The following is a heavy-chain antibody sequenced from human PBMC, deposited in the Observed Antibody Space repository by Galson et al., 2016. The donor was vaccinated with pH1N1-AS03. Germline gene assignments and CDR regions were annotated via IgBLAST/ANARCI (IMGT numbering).Heavy chain of an antibody. CDR3: ARSMANTVPYYFDY. J-gene: IGHJ4*02. CDR2: IYHSGST. CDR1: GGSVITSNW. V-gene: IGHV4-4*02. D-gene: IGHD4-11*01. Sequence: ETLSLTCAVSGGSVITSNWWSWVRQPPGRGLEWIGEIYHSGSTNCNPSLWSRVTISVDKSKNQFSLNLRSVTAADTAVYYCARSMANTVPYYFDYWGQGALVTVSS.